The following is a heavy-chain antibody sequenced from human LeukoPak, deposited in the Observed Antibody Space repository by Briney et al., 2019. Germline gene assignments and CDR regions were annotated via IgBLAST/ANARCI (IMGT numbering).Heavy chain of an antibody. CDR1: GFSFSSYG. J-gene: IGHJ4*02. CDR3: AKDQGRNYYDSSEFDY. D-gene: IGHD3-22*01. CDR2: ISGSGGST. Sequence: GGSLRLSCVVPGFSFSSYGMHWVRQAPGKGLEWVSAISGSGGSTYYADSVKGRFTISRDNSKNTLYLQMNSLRAEDTAVYYCAKDQGRNYYDSSEFDYWGQGTLVTVSS. V-gene: IGHV3-23*01.